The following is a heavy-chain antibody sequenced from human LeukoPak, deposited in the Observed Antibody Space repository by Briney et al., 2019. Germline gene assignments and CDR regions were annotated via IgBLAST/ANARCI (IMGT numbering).Heavy chain of an antibody. Sequence: SQTLSLTCTVSGGSISSGGYYWSWIRQRPGKGLEWIGYIYYSGSTYYNPSLKSRVTISVDTSKNQFSLKLSSVTAADTAVYYCARYSSGGRLFDYWGQGTLVTVSS. D-gene: IGHD6-19*01. V-gene: IGHV4-31*03. CDR3: ARYSSGGRLFDY. J-gene: IGHJ4*02. CDR1: GGSISSGGYY. CDR2: IYYSGST.